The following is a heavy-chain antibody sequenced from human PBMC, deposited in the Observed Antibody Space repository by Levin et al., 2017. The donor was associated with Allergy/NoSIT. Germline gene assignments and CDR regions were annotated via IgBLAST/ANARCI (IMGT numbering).Heavy chain of an antibody. CDR3: ARRRYYDNSGYYLDY. Sequence: PSQTLSLPCAASGFTFDDYGMSWVRQAPGKGLEWVSGINWNGGSTGYADSVKGRFTISRDNAKNSLYLQMNSLRAEDTALYYCARRRYYDNSGYYLDYWGQGTLVTVSS. D-gene: IGHD3-22*01. V-gene: IGHV3-20*04. J-gene: IGHJ4*02. CDR1: GFTFDDYG. CDR2: INWNGGST.